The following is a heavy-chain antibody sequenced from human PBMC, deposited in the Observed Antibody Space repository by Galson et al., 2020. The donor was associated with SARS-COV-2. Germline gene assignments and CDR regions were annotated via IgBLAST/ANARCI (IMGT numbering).Heavy chain of an antibody. CDR1: GGSISGSPYY. CDR2: ISSSGTT. D-gene: IGHD3-10*01. J-gene: IGHJ4*02. V-gene: IGHV4-39*01. CDR3: VNMMVRGVIRY. Sequence: SETLSLTCSVSGGSISGSPYYWGWIRQPPGKGLEWLASISSSGTTYYNPSLQSRVTISVEASKNQFSLKLTSVTAADTAVYYCVNMMVRGVIRYWGRGTLVTVSS.